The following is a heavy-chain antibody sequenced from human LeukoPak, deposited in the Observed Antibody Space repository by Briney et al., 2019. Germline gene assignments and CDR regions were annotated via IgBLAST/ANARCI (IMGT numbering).Heavy chain of an antibody. CDR3: ARGLVWAAAGFYYFDY. D-gene: IGHD6-13*01. V-gene: IGHV4-39*07. J-gene: IGHJ4*02. CDR2: INHSGST. Sequence: PSETLSLTCTVSGGSVSSGSYYWSWIRQPPGKGLEWIGEINHSGSTNYNPSLKSRVTISVDTSKNQFSLKLSSVTAADTAVYYCARGLVWAAAGFYYFDYWGQGTLVTVSS. CDR1: GGSVSSGSYY.